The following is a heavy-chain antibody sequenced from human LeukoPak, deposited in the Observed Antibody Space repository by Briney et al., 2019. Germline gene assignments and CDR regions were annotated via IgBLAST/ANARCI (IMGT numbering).Heavy chain of an antibody. J-gene: IGHJ3*01. CDR1: GYTLTTSG. CDR2: ISGYSGNT. Sequence: GASLKLSCKASGYTLTTSGISWVREAPGQGLEWMGWISGYSGNTNYAQTLQGRVTITTDTSTSPAYLELRSLRLDDTAVYYCARDGGYNPGRDAFDLWGQGTMVSVSS. D-gene: IGHD1-1*01. CDR3: ARDGGYNPGRDAFDL. V-gene: IGHV1-18*01.